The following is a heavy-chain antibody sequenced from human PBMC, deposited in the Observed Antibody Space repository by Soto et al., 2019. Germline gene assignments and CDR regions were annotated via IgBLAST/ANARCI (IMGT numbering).Heavy chain of an antibody. V-gene: IGHV3-30*18. CDR2: ISYDGSNK. Sequence: GGSLKLPCPASGFIFGNFWMHWVRQAPGKGLEWVAVISYDGSNKYYADSVKGRFTISRDNSKNTLYLQMNSLRAEDTAVYYCAKGQRGGSYAYWGQGPLVTGFS. CDR1: GFIFGNFW. D-gene: IGHD1-26*01. J-gene: IGHJ4*02. CDR3: AKGQRGGSYAY.